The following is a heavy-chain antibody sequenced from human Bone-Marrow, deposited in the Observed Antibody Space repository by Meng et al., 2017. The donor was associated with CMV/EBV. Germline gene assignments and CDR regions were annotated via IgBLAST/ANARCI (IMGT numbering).Heavy chain of an antibody. CDR3: ARYTTSGSYYDY. J-gene: IGHJ4*02. CDR2: IYHRGST. CDR1: GGSISSSNW. V-gene: IGHV4-4*02. D-gene: IGHD1-26*01. Sequence: CAGSGGSISSSNWWSWVRQPPGKGLEWIGEIYHRGSTNYNPSLKSRVTISVDKSKNQFSLRLSSVTAADTAVYYCARYTTSGSYYDYWGQGTLVTVSS.